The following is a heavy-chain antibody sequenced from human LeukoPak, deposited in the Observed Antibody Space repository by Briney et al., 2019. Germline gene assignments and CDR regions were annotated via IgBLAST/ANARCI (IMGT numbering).Heavy chain of an antibody. CDR3: AREDIVATIHLFDY. J-gene: IGHJ4*02. CDR2: ISSSSSYI. V-gene: IGHV3-21*01. D-gene: IGHD5-12*01. CDR1: GFTFSSYS. Sequence: GGSLRLTCAASGFTFSSYSMNWVRQAPGKGLEWVSSISSSSSYIYYADSVKGRFTISRDNAKNSLYLQMNSLRAEDTAVYYCAREDIVATIHLFDYWGQGTLVTVSS.